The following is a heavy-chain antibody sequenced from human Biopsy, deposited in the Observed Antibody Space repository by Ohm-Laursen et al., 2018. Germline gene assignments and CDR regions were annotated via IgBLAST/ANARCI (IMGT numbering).Heavy chain of an antibody. J-gene: IGHJ1*01. D-gene: IGHD3-9*01. CDR2: NIPILGTG. CDR1: GGTFSNYG. CDR3: ATKLTGYFHH. Sequence: VKISCNAPGGTFSNYGVNWVRQAPGQGLEWLGGNIPILGTGNYAQKFQDRVTVAADTSTSTATMELRSLRSDDTAVYYCATKLTGYFHHWGQGTLVIVSS. V-gene: IGHV1-69*13.